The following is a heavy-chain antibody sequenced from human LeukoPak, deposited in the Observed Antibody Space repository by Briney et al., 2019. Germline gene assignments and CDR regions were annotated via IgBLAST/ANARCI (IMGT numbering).Heavy chain of an antibody. J-gene: IGHJ5*02. D-gene: IGHD1-1*01. CDR2: IYPGDSDT. CDR1: GYSLTTYW. V-gene: IGHV5-51*01. Sequence: HGESLKISCEGSGYSLTTYWIGWVRQTSGKGLEWMGIIYPGDSDTRYSPSFQGQVTISADKSISTAYLQWSSLKASDTAMYYCARWKGGDNWFDPWGQGTLVTVSS. CDR3: ARWKGGDNWFDP.